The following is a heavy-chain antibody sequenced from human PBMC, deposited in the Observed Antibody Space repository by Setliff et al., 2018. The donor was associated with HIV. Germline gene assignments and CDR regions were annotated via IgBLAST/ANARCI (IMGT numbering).Heavy chain of an antibody. CDR2: ISPYNGHT. CDR3: ARTDYGGNSGGNYFDY. Sequence: SVKVSCKASGYTFTTYGITWVRQAPGQGLEWLGWISPYNGHTNFAQKFQGRVTMTTDTATSTAYMEVRSLRSDDTAVYYCARTDYGGNSGGNYFDYWGQGSLVTVSS. CDR1: GYTFTTYG. V-gene: IGHV1-18*01. D-gene: IGHD4-17*01. J-gene: IGHJ4*02.